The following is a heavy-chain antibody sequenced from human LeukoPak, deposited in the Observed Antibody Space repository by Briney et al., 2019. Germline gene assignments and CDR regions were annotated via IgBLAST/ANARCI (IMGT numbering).Heavy chain of an antibody. CDR3: ARESVVRGATHPGWFDP. Sequence: GASVKVSCKASGYTFTGYYMHWVRQAPGQGLEWMGWINPNSGGTNYAQKFQGRVTMTRDTSISTAYMELSRLRSDDTAVYYCARESVVRGATHPGWFDPWGQGTLVTVSS. V-gene: IGHV1-2*02. J-gene: IGHJ5*02. CDR1: GYTFTGYY. CDR2: INPNSGGT. D-gene: IGHD3-10*01.